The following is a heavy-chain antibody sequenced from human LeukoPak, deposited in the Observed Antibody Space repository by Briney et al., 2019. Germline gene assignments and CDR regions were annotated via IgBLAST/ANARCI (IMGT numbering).Heavy chain of an antibody. CDR3: AKDLYYGLGSYYFYGMDV. V-gene: IGHV3-23*01. Sequence: PGGSLRLSCAASGFTFSGYAMSWVRQPPGKGLEYVSAIRSSGGNTYYADSVKGRFTISRDNSKNTVYVQMNSLRAEDTAVYYCAKDLYYGLGSYYFYGMDVWGQGTTVTVSS. CDR1: GFTFSGYA. CDR2: IRSSGGNT. J-gene: IGHJ6*02. D-gene: IGHD3-10*01.